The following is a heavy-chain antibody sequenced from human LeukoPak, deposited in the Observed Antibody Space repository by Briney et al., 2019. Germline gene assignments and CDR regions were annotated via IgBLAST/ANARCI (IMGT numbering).Heavy chain of an antibody. D-gene: IGHD6-19*01. CDR3: AKEGGAAAVAGLFDY. V-gene: IGHV3-23*01. J-gene: IGHJ4*02. Sequence: GGSLRLSCAASGFTFSSYAMSWVRQAPGKGLEWVSAISGSGGSTYYADSVKGRFTISRGNSKNTVYLQVNSLRAKDTAVYYCAKEGGAAAVAGLFDYWGQGTLVTVSS. CDR1: GFTFSSYA. CDR2: ISGSGGST.